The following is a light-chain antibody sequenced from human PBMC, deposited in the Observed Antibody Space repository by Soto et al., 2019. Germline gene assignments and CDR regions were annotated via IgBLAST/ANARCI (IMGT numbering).Light chain of an antibody. CDR3: TSYTSKNTHV. CDR1: SSDIGRYNM. J-gene: IGLJ1*01. CDR2: DVS. V-gene: IGLV2-14*02. Sequence: QSVLAQPASVSRSPGQSITIACAGTSSDIGRYNMVSWCQQHPGKVPKLLIYDVSIRPSGVSDRFSGSRSGNTASLTISGLQPEDEADYYCTSYTSKNTHVFGSGTKVTVL.